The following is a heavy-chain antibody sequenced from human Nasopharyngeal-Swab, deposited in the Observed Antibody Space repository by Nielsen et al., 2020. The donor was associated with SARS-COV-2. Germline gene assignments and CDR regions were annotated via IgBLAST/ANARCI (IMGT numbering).Heavy chain of an antibody. J-gene: IGHJ5*02. CDR3: ARDGDFHGSGRFFDP. CDR1: GFSIGSGYY. V-gene: IGHV4-38-2*02. Sequence: GSLRLSCTVSGFSIGSGYYWGWMRQPPGKGLEFVGTIYHSGATYYNPSLKSRVTISVDTSKNQISLQLTSVTAADTAVYYCARDGDFHGSGRFFDPWGQGSLVTVSS. CDR2: IYHSGAT. D-gene: IGHD3-10*01.